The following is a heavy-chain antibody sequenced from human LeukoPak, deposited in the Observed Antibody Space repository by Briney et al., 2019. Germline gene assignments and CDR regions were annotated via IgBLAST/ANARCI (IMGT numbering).Heavy chain of an antibody. CDR3: GRRSRSTWNYRRGDY. CDR2: IYYSGST. D-gene: IGHD1-7*01. CDR1: GGSISSDSYY. V-gene: IGHV4-39*01. J-gene: IGHJ4*02. Sequence: KPSETLSLTCTVSGGSISSDSYYWGWIRQPPGKGLQWIGRIYYSGSTYYKPSLKSRLSISVDTSKNQFSLKLTSVTAADTAVYYCGRRSRSTWNYRRGDYWGQGTLVTVSS.